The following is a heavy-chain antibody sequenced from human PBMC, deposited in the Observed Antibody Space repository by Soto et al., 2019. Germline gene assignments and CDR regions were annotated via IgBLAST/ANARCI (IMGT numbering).Heavy chain of an antibody. Sequence: DVQLLESGGDLVQPGGSLRLSCAASGFTLSSYDMGWVRQAPGKGLQWVSLIRGDGGATFYADSVEGRLTISRDTSKNPLYLQMSFRVAEDTAIYYCGKGRGDGPYPVVHLWGQGTMVTVSS. J-gene: IGHJ3*01. CDR2: IRGDGGAT. V-gene: IGHV3-23*01. CDR3: GKGRGDGPYPVVHL. D-gene: IGHD3-10*01. CDR1: GFTLSSYD.